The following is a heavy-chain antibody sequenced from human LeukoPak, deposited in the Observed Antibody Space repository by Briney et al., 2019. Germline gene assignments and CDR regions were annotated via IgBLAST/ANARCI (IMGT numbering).Heavy chain of an antibody. CDR1: GYTFTSYW. V-gene: IGHV5-51*01. D-gene: IGHD3-10*01. Sequence: GESLKISCQASGYTFTSYWIGWVRQIPGKGLECMGIIYPDDSDTTYSPSFQGQVTISADKSFSTAYLQWGSLKASDTAIYYCARLGGDTYYFGSASYPNWYFDLWGRGTLVTVSS. CDR2: IYPDDSDT. J-gene: IGHJ2*01. CDR3: ARLGGDTYYFGSASYPNWYFDL.